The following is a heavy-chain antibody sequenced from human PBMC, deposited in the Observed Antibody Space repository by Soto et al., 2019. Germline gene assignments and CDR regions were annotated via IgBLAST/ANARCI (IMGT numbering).Heavy chain of an antibody. V-gene: IGHV4-39*01. CDR1: GDSVSTNSYS. J-gene: IGHJ6*02. D-gene: IGHD3-10*01. CDR2: INSSENT. Sequence: PSETLSLTCTVSGDSVSTNSYSWGWIRQSPGKGLKWIGTINSSENTYYNPSLLSRVTISVDTSKNEFSLRLSSVTAADTAVYYCARHGDYYGSGSSPDYYYGMDVWGQGTTVTVSS. CDR3: ARHGDYYGSGSSPDYYYGMDV.